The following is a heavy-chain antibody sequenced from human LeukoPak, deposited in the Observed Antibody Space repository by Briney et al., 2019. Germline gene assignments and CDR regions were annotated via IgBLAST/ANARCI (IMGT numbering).Heavy chain of an antibody. J-gene: IGHJ5*02. Sequence: SQTLSLTCAISGGSISSNSAAWNWIRQSPSRGLEWLGRTYYRSEWYNDYAVSVKSRITINPDTSKNQFSLQLNSVTPEDSAMYYCARDPDETTEYNWFDPWGQGIRVTVSS. V-gene: IGHV6-1*01. CDR3: ARDPDETTEYNWFDP. D-gene: IGHD1-7*01. CDR2: TYYRSEWYN. CDR1: GGSISSNSAA.